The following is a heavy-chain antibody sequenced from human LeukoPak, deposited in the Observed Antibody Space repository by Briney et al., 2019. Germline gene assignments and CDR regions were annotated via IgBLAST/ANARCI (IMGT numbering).Heavy chain of an antibody. J-gene: IGHJ4*02. CDR3: ARDRLGIDY. CDR2: IYYSGST. V-gene: IGHV4-61*01. D-gene: IGHD7-27*01. CDR1: GGSVSSGSYY. Sequence: SETLSLTCTVSGGSVSSGSYYWSWIRQPPGTGLEWIGYIYYSGSTNYNPSLKGRVTISVDTSKNQFSLKLSSVTAADTAVYYCARDRLGIDYWGQGTLVTVSS.